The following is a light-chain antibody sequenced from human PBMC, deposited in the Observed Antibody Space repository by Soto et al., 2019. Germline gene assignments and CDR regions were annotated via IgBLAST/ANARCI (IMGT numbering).Light chain of an antibody. J-gene: IGLJ2*01. Sequence: QSALTQPASVSGSPGQSITISCTGSNSDVGSDNLVSWYQQYPGKVPKLMIYDGTKRPSGVSNRFSGSNSGNTAALTISGLQAEDEADYYCCSYAGSSTALLGGGTKVTVL. CDR2: DGT. CDR3: CSYAGSSTAL. V-gene: IGLV2-23*01. CDR1: NSDVGSDNL.